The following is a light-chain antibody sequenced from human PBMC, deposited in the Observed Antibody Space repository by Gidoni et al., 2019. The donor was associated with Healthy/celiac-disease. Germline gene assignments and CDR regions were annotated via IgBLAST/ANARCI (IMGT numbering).Light chain of an antibody. J-gene: IGKJ2*01. CDR1: QSISSY. CDR3: QQSYSTPRGT. V-gene: IGKV1-39*01. CDR2: AAS. Sequence: DIQMTQSPSSLSASVGDRVTITRRASQSISSYLNWYQQKPGKAPKLLIYAASSLQSGVPSRFSGSGSGTDFTLTISSLQPEDFATYYCQQSYSTPRGTFGQGTKLEIK.